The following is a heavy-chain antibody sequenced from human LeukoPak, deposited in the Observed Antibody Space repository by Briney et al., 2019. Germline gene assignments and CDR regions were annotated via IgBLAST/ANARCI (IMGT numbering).Heavy chain of an antibody. CDR1: GYTFTSYG. CDR3: ARDLGLYSYGAQTDY. D-gene: IGHD5-18*01. Sequence: ASVKVSCKASGYTFTSYGISWVRQAPGQGLEWMGWISAYNGNTNYAQKLQGRVTMTTDTSTSTAYMGLRSLRSDDTAVYYCARDLGLYSYGAQTDYWGQGTLVTVSS. V-gene: IGHV1-18*01. J-gene: IGHJ4*02. CDR2: ISAYNGNT.